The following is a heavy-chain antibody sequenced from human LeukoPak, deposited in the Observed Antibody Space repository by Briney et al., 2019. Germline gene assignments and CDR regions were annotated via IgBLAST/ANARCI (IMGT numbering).Heavy chain of an antibody. V-gene: IGHV3-48*01. CDR3: ARNAGDYGDTADY. Sequence: GGSLRLSCAASGFTFSTYGMSWVRQAPGKGLEWLSYISGSSSAVNYADSVKGRFTISRDNAKNSLFLQMNSLRAEDTALYYCARNAGDYGDTADYWGQGTLVTVSS. CDR2: ISGSSSAV. CDR1: GFTFSTYG. J-gene: IGHJ4*02. D-gene: IGHD4-17*01.